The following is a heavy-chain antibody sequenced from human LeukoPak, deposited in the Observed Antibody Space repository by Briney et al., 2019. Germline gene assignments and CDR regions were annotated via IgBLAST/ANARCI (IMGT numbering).Heavy chain of an antibody. CDR3: AKDPSYGDYVGYFDY. CDR2: ISYDGSNK. V-gene: IGHV3-30*18. D-gene: IGHD4-17*01. CDR1: GFTFSSYG. Sequence: PGRSLRLSCAASGFTFSSYGMHWVRQAPGKRLEWVAVISYDGSNKYYADSVKGRFTISRDNSKNTLYLQMNSLRAEDTAVYYCAKDPSYGDYVGYFDYWGQGTLVTVSS. J-gene: IGHJ4*02.